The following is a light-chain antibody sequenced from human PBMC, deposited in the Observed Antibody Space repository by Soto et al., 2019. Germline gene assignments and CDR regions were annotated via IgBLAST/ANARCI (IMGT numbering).Light chain of an antibody. V-gene: IGLV2-14*01. CDR2: EVS. CDR1: SSDVGGYNY. Sequence: QSALTQPASVSGSPGQAITISCTGTSSDVGGYNYVSWYQQHPGKAPKLMIYEVSNRPSGVSDRFSGSKSGNTASLTISGIQAEDEADYYRTSYTSSSTPVFGTGAKVTVL. CDR3: TSYTSSSTPV. J-gene: IGLJ1*01.